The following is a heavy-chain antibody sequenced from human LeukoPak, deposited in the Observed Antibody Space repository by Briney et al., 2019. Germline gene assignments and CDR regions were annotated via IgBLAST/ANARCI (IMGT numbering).Heavy chain of an antibody. D-gene: IGHD6-13*01. CDR2: ISSNGGST. V-gene: IGHV3-64*01. CDR1: GFTFSSYA. Sequence: GGSLRLSCAASGFTFSSYAMHWVRQAPGKGLEYVSAISSNGGSTYYANSVKGRFTISRDNSKNTLYLQMGSLRAEDMAVYYCARTSSSWYTDYWGQGTLVTVSS. CDR3: ARTSSSWYTDY. J-gene: IGHJ4*02.